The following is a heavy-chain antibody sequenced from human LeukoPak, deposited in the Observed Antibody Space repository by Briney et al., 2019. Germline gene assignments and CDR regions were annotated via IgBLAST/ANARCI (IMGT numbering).Heavy chain of an antibody. Sequence: RGGSLRLSCAASGFTFSSYGMHWVRQAPGKVLEWVAFIRYEGSNKIYADSVKGRFTISRDNCKNTLYLQMNSLRAEDTAVYYCARGTYTGPFDYWGEGTLVTVSS. D-gene: IGHD3-16*01. CDR2: IRYEGSNK. CDR3: ARGTYTGPFDY. V-gene: IGHV3-30*02. CDR1: GFTFSSYG. J-gene: IGHJ4*02.